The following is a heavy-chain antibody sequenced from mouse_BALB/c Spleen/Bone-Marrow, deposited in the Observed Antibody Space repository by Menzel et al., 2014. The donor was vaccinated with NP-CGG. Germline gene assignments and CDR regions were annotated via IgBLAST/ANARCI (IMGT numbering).Heavy chain of an antibody. Sequence: QVRLKQSGPELVKPGASVKISCKASGYAFSYSWMNWVKQRSGQGLEWIGRIYPGDGDTYYNGKFKGRATLTADKSSSTAYMQLSSLTSVDSAVYFCARSDGYRAMDYWGQGSSVTVSS. J-gene: IGHJ4*01. D-gene: IGHD2-3*01. CDR3: ARSDGYRAMDY. CDR2: IYPGDGDT. CDR1: GYAFSYSW. V-gene: IGHV1-82*01.